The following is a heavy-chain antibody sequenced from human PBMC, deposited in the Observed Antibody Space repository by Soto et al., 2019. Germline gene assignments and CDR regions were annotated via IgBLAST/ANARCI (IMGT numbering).Heavy chain of an antibody. D-gene: IGHD6-13*01. J-gene: IGHJ6*02. CDR3: ARDSSSSWARYYYYYYGMDV. Sequence: ASVKVSCKASGGTFSSYAISWVRQAPGQGLEWMGWINTNTGNPTYAQGFTGRFVFSLDTSVSTAYLQICSLKAEDTAVYYCARDSSSSWARYYYYYYGMDVWGQGTTVTVSS. V-gene: IGHV7-4-1*01. CDR1: GGTFSSYA. CDR2: INTNTGNP.